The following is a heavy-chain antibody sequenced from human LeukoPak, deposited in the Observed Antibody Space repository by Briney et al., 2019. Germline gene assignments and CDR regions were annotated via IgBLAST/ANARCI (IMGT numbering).Heavy chain of an antibody. V-gene: IGHV4-39*01. CDR2: IYYSGST. J-gene: IGHJ6*03. CDR1: GGSISSSSYY. Sequence: SETLSLTCTVSGGSISSSSYYWGWIRQPPGKGLEWIGSIYYSGSTYYNPSLKSRVTISVDTSKNQFSLKLSSVTAADTAVYYCARKTPYYYYMDVWGKGTTVTVSS. CDR3: ARKTPYYYYMDV. D-gene: IGHD4-23*01.